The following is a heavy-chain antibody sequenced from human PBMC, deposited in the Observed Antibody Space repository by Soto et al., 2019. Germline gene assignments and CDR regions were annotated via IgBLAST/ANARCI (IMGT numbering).Heavy chain of an antibody. Sequence: PSETLSLTCAVYGGSFSGYYWSWIRQPPGKGLEWIGEINHSGSTNYNPSLKSRVTISVDTSKNQFSLKLSSVTAADTAVYYCARGRRNYYDSSGYFPLAFDIWGQGTMVTV. CDR1: GGSFSGYY. CDR3: ARGRRNYYDSSGYFPLAFDI. V-gene: IGHV4-34*01. D-gene: IGHD3-22*01. CDR2: INHSGST. J-gene: IGHJ3*02.